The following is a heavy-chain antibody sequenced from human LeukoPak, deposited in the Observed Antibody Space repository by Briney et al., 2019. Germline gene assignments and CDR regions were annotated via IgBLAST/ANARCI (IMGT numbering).Heavy chain of an antibody. D-gene: IGHD1-1*01. CDR3: ARDPRTVRI. J-gene: IGHJ4*02. CDR1: GFTFSDNY. CDR2: ISGNGGVI. V-gene: IGHV3-11*04. Sequence: GGSLRLSCAASGFTFSDNYMTWVRQAPGKGLEWLSYISGNGGVIQYADSVKGRFTISRDNAKNLLYLQMDSLRVEDTAIYYCARDPRTVRIWGQGALVTVSS.